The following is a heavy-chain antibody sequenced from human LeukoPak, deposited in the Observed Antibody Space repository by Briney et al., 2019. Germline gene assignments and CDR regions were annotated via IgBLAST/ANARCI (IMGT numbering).Heavy chain of an antibody. CDR1: GFTFRSYD. D-gene: IGHD3-22*01. J-gene: IGHJ4*02. V-gene: IGHV3-13*01. Sequence: GGSLRLSYAASGFTFRSYDMHWVRQATGKGLEWVSGIGTAGEIYYPGSVKGRFTISRENAKNSLYLQMNSLRAGDTAVYYCARDSSGYYSPTGLFDYWGQGTLVTVSS. CDR3: ARDSSGYYSPTGLFDY. CDR2: IGTAGEI.